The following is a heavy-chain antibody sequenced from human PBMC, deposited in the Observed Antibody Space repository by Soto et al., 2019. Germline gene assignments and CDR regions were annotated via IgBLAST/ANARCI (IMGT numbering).Heavy chain of an antibody. CDR1: GGSFSGYY. Sequence: SETLSLTCAVYGGSFSGYYWSWIRQPPGKGLEWIGELNHSGSTNYNPSLKSRVTISVDTSKNQFSLKLSSVTAADTAVYYCARGSEYYDSSGSSAWGQGTLVTVSS. J-gene: IGHJ5*02. D-gene: IGHD3-22*01. CDR2: LNHSGST. CDR3: ARGSEYYDSSGSSA. V-gene: IGHV4-34*01.